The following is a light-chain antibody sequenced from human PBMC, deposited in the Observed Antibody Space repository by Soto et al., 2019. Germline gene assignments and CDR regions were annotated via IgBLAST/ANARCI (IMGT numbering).Light chain of an antibody. CDR3: PQYYIYLLT. CDR1: QGISSY. V-gene: IGKV1-8*01. J-gene: IGKJ4*01. Sequence: AIRMTQSPSSFSAATGDRVTITCRASQGISSYLACYQQKPGKAPKLLSYAASTLQSVVPSRFSGSGSGTDFTLTFICLQSEEFTTYDCPQYYIYLLTFGRGTKVDIK. CDR2: AAS.